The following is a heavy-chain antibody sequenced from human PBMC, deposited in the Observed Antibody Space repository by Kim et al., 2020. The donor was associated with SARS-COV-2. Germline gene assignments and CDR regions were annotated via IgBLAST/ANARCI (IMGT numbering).Heavy chain of an antibody. Sequence: GGSLRLSCAASGFTVSSNYMSWVRQAPGKGLEWVSVIYSGGSTYYADSVKGRFTISRDNSKNTLYLQMNSLRAEDTAVYYCARGSYYYGSGSPSIYWGQGTLVTVSS. CDR3: ARGSYYYGSGSPSIY. J-gene: IGHJ4*02. D-gene: IGHD3-10*01. CDR1: GFTVSSNY. CDR2: IYSGGST. V-gene: IGHV3-66*01.